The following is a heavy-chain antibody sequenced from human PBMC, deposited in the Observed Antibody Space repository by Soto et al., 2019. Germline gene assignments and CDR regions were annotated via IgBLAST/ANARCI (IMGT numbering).Heavy chain of an antibody. CDR3: ARDQEFPDY. CDR1: GGTFSSYA. J-gene: IGHJ4*02. V-gene: IGHV1-69*05. Sequence: GASVKVSCKASGGTFSSYAISWVRQAPGQGLEWMGGIIPIFGTANYAQKFRGRVTMTTDTSTSTAYMELRSLRSDDTAVYYCARDQEFPDYWGQGTLVTVSS. CDR2: IIPIFGTA.